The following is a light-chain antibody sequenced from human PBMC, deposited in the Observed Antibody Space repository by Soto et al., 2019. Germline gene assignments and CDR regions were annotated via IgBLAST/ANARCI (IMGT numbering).Light chain of an antibody. Sequence: DKPLTQSPSTLSASIGDRVTITCRASRNVGDWLAWFQQKPGKAPKLLIYDTSNLQAGVPPRFSGSRSGTDFSFTINNLQPEDIATYYCQQYYSLPVFGPGTRVQI. CDR1: RNVGDW. V-gene: IGKV1-33*01. J-gene: IGKJ3*01. CDR2: DTS. CDR3: QQYYSLPV.